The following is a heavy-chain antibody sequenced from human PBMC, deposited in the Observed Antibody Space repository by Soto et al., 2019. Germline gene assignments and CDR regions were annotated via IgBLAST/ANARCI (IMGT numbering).Heavy chain of an antibody. CDR2: ISYDGSNK. D-gene: IGHD3-22*01. J-gene: IGHJ6*02. CDR3: AKSLWYYYDSSGYYFDYYYGMDV. Sequence: GGSLRLSCAASGFTFSSYGMHWVRQAPGKGLEWVAVISYDGSNKYYADSVKGRFTISRDNSKNTLYLQMNSLRAEDTAVYYRAKSLWYYYDSSGYYFDYYYGMDVWGQGTTVTVSS. CDR1: GFTFSSYG. V-gene: IGHV3-30*18.